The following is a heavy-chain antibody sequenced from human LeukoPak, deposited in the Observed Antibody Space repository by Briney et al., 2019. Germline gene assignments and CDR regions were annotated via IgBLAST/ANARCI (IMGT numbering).Heavy chain of an antibody. V-gene: IGHV3-23*01. CDR2: IGGSGGST. Sequence: PGGSLRLSCAASGFTFRNYAMSWVRQAPGKGLEWVSAIGGSGGSTYYVDSVKGRITISRDNSKNTLYLQMNSLRAEDTAVYYCAKDPITMIRGVNNDIDYWGQGTLVTVSS. CDR1: GFTFRNYA. J-gene: IGHJ4*02. D-gene: IGHD3-10*01. CDR3: AKDPITMIRGVNNDIDY.